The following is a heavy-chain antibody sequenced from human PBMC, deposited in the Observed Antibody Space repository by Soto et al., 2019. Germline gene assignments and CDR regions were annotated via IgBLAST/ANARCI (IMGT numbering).Heavy chain of an antibody. V-gene: IGHV3-73*02. CDR3: TVVVATSYGFRY. CDR2: IRSTAQNSAT. D-gene: IGHD2-15*01. Sequence: EVQLVESGGGLVQPGGSLKLSCAASGFTFSVSAIHWVRQAPGRGLEWVGRIRSTAQNSATGYVASVRGRFIISRDDSKNTAYLQMNSLKTDDTAVYYCTVVVATSYGFRYWGQGSLVTVSS. J-gene: IGHJ4*02. CDR1: GFTFSVSA.